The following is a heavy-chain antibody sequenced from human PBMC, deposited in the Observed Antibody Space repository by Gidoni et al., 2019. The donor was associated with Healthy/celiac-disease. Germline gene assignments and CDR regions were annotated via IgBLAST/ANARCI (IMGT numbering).Heavy chain of an antibody. CDR3: AKLPYYYGSESNWFDP. CDR2: IIPILGIA. CDR1: GGTFSSYA. Sequence: QVQLVQSGAGVKKPGSSVKVFCKASGGTFSSYAISWVRQAPGQGLEWMGRIIPILGIANYAQKFQGRVTITADKSTSTAYMELSSLRSEDTAVYYCAKLPYYYGSESNWFDPWGQGTLVTVSS. D-gene: IGHD3-10*01. J-gene: IGHJ5*02. V-gene: IGHV1-69*04.